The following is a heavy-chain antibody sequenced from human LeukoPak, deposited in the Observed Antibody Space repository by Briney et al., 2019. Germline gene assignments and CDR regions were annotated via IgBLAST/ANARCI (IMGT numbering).Heavy chain of an antibody. V-gene: IGHV1-18*01. CDR3: ARAEYCSSTSCYSGGRLYSSSAGDY. CDR2: ISAYNSNT. CDR1: GYTFTSYG. Sequence: ASMKVSCKASGYTFTSYGISWARQAPGQGLEWMGWISAYNSNTNYAQKLQGRVTMTTDTSTSTAYMELRSLRSDDTAVYYCARAEYCSSTSCYSGGRLYSSSAGDYWGQGTLVTVSS. J-gene: IGHJ4*02. D-gene: IGHD2-2*01.